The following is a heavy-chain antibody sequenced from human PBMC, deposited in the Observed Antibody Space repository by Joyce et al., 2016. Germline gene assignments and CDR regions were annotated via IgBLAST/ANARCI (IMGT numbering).Heavy chain of an antibody. V-gene: IGHV4-34*01. J-gene: IGHJ1*01. CDR3: ARARRGIILARGEMGEYLQH. CDR1: GGSLSGYY. Sequence: QVQLQEWGAGLLKPSETLSLTCAVYGGSLSGYYWSWIRQAPGMGLEGIGEVNDRGRTNYNPSLKRRATTSMDTSKNQFSLRLTTVTAADTAVYFCARARRGIILARGEMGEYLQHWGRGTVVIVSS. D-gene: IGHD3-10*01. CDR2: VNDRGRT.